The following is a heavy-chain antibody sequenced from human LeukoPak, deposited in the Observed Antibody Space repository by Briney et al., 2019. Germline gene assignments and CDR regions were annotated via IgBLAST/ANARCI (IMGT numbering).Heavy chain of an antibody. D-gene: IGHD3-9*01. CDR2: ISSSSNYI. CDR3: ARDFERLDY. V-gene: IGHV3-21*01. J-gene: IGHJ4*02. Sequence: GGSLRLSCAASGFTFSSYNMNWVPQAPGKGLEWVSCISSSSNYIYYADSLRGRFTISRDNAKNSLYLQMNSLRAEDTAVYYCARDFERLDYWGQGTLVTVSS. CDR1: GFTFSSYN.